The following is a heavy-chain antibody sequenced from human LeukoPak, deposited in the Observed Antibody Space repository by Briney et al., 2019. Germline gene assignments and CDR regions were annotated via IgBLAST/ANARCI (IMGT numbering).Heavy chain of an antibody. CDR3: AIPRLYYGSGSSQINNWFDP. Sequence: SETLSLTCTVSGGSISSSSYYWGWIRQPPGKGLEWIGSIYYSGSTYYNPSLKSRVTISVDTSKNQFSLKLGSVTAADTAVYYCAIPRLYYGSGSSQINNWFDPWGQGTLVTVSS. CDR2: IYYSGST. J-gene: IGHJ5*02. CDR1: GGSISSSSYY. V-gene: IGHV4-39*07. D-gene: IGHD3-10*01.